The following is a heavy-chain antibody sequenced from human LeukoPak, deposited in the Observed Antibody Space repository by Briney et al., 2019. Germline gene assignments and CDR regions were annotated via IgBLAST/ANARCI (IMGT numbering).Heavy chain of an antibody. CDR1: GGSISSGNYY. D-gene: IGHD2-2*02. V-gene: IGHV4-30-4*08. CDR3: ARATGYCSSTSCYSGSYFDY. Sequence: SQTLSLTCTVSGGSISSGNYYWSWIRQPPGKGLEWIGYIYYSGSTYYNPSLKSRVTISVDTSKNQFSLRLSSVTAADTAVYYCARATGYCSSTSCYSGSYFDYWGQGTLVTVSS. CDR2: IYYSGST. J-gene: IGHJ4*02.